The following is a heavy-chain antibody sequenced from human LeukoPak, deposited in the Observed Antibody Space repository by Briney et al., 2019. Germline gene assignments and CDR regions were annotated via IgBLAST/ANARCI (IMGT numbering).Heavy chain of an antibody. CDR2: IYSGGST. J-gene: IGHJ4*02. CDR3: AKDGTLYDILTLGDY. D-gene: IGHD3-9*01. CDR1: GFTVSSNY. Sequence: GGSLRLSCAASGFTVSSNYMSWVRQAPGKGLEWVSVIYSGGSTYYADSVKGRFTISRDNSKNTLYLQMNSLRAEDTAVYYCAKDGTLYDILTLGDYWGQGTLVTVSS. V-gene: IGHV3-53*01.